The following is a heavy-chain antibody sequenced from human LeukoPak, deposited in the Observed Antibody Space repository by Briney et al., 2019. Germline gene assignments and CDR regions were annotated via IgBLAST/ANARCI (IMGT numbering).Heavy chain of an antibody. J-gene: IGHJ4*02. Sequence: ASVKVSCKASGYTFTSYYMHWVRQAPGQGLEWIGIINPSGGSTNYAQKFQGRVTMTRGTSTSTVYMELSSLRSEDTAMYYCARDRELHYDSSGYYYWGQGTLVTVSS. CDR1: GYTFTSYY. CDR2: INPSGGST. CDR3: ARDRELHYDSSGYYY. D-gene: IGHD3-22*01. V-gene: IGHV1-46*01.